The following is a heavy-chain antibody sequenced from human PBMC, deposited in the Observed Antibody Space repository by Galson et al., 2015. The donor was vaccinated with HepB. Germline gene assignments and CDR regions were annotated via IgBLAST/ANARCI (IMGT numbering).Heavy chain of an antibody. CDR3: ARSNWNDVLHFPIDY. Sequence: SVKVSCKASGYTFTSYYMHWVRQAPGQGLEWMGIINPSGGSSSYAQKFQGRVTMTRDTSTSTVYMELSSLRSEDTAVYYCARSNWNDVLHFPIDYWGQGTLVTVSS. CDR1: GYTFTSYY. D-gene: IGHD1-1*01. J-gene: IGHJ4*02. V-gene: IGHV1-46*03. CDR2: INPSGGSS.